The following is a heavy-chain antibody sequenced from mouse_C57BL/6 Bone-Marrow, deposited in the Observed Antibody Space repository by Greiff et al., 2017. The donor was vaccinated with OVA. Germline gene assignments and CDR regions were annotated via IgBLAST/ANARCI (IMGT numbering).Heavy chain of an antibody. V-gene: IGHV1-81*01. CDR2: IYPRSGNT. CDR1: GYTFTSYG. J-gene: IGHJ1*03. D-gene: IGHD2-4*01. CDR3: ARVYYDYDGWYFDV. Sequence: VHLVESGAELARPGASVKLSCKASGYTFTSYGISWVKQRTGQGLEWIGEIYPRSGNTYYNEKFKGKATLTADKSSSTAYMELRSLTSEDSAVYFCARVYYDYDGWYFDVWGTGTTVTVSS.